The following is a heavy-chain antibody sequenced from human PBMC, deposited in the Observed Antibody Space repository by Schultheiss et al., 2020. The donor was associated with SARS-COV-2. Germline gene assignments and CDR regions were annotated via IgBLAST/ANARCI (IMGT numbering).Heavy chain of an antibody. J-gene: IGHJ4*02. CDR2: IKQDGSEK. D-gene: IGHD3-10*01. CDR3: AGEKRITMVRGVEDY. Sequence: GGSLRLSCSASGFTFSSYWMSWVRQAPGKGLEWVANIKQDGSEKYYVDSVKGRFTISRDNAKNSLYLQMNSLRAEDTAVYYCAGEKRITMVRGVEDYWGQGTLVTVSS. CDR1: GFTFSSYW. V-gene: IGHV3-7*03.